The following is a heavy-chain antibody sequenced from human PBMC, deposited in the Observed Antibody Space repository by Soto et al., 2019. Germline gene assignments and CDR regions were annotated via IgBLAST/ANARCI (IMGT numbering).Heavy chain of an antibody. CDR2: IYYSGST. Sequence: SETLSLTCTVSGGSISSSSYYGGWIRQPPGKGLEWIGSIYYSGSTYYNPSLKSRVTISVDTSKNQFSLKLSSVTAADTAVYYCARLIPTIVATITLGYWFDPWGQGTLVTVSS. D-gene: IGHD5-12*01. CDR3: ARLIPTIVATITLGYWFDP. J-gene: IGHJ5*02. CDR1: GGSISSSSYY. V-gene: IGHV4-39*01.